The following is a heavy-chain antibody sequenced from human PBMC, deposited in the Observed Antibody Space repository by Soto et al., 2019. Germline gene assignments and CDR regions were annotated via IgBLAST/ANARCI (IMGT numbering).Heavy chain of an antibody. D-gene: IGHD3-10*01. CDR2: IIPILGIA. CDR3: ERVFGELLRVQAFDI. V-gene: IGHV1-69*02. J-gene: IGHJ3*02. CDR1: GGTFSSYT. Sequence: QVQLVQSGAEVKKPGSSVKVSCKASGGTFSSYTISWVRQAPGQGLEWMGRIIPILGIANYAQKFQGRVTITADKSRSTAYMELSSLRFEDTAVYYCERVFGELLRVQAFDIWGQGTMVTVSS.